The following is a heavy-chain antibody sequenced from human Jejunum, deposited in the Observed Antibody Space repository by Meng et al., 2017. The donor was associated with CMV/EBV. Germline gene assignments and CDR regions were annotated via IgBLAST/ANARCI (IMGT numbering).Heavy chain of an antibody. J-gene: IGHJ4*02. CDR1: YD. CDR2: ISAYSGNT. Sequence: YDISWMRQAPGQGLEWMGRISAYSGNTVYSQRHQDRLTMTTDTSTSTAYLEVRSLRSDDMAVYYCARQEAGDGEHSDYWGQGTLVTVSS. D-gene: IGHD3-10*01. V-gene: IGHV1-18*03. CDR3: ARQEAGDGEHSDY.